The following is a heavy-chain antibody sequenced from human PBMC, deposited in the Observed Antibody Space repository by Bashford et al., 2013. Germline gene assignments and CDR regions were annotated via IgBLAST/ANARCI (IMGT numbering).Heavy chain of an antibody. J-gene: IGHJ5*02. CDR3: AGFWALGYWSDQ. Sequence: WVRQMPGKGLEWMGSVYPADSSTRYSPSFQGQVTLSADNSINTAYLQWSSLKASDTAMYYCAGFWALGYWSDQWGQGTLVTVSS. V-gene: IGHV5-51*01. D-gene: IGHD3-16*01. CDR2: VYPADSST.